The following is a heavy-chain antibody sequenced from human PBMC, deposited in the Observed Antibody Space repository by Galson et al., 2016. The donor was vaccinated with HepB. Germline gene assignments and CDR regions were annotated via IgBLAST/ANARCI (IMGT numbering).Heavy chain of an antibody. J-gene: IGHJ6*02. CDR2: IYSRGNK. D-gene: IGHD5-12*01. V-gene: IGHV4-31*03. CDR3: GRAPEGLRFGRTYYYHGMDA. Sequence: TLSLTCTVSGGSINSGGYYWGWIRQRPGKGLEWVAYIYSRGNKYYNPSLKSRLTLSIDTSKNQFSLQLNSVTPADTAVYCCGRAPEGLRFGRTYYYHGMDAWGHGTTVTVSS. CDR1: GGSINSGGYY.